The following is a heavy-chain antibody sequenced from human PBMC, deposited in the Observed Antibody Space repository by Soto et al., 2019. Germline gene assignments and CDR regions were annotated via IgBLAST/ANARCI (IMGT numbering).Heavy chain of an antibody. CDR3: AKRRGAGGHFDY. CDR2: VSIGGST. Sequence: PGGSLRLSCAASGFTFSSYARGWVRQGQGKGLEWVAVVSIGGSTHYADSVRGRFTISRDNSKITLSLQMNSLTDEDTAVYFCAKRRGAGGHFDYWGQGALVTV. V-gene: IGHV3-23*01. D-gene: IGHD2-15*01. CDR1: GFTFSSYA. J-gene: IGHJ4*02.